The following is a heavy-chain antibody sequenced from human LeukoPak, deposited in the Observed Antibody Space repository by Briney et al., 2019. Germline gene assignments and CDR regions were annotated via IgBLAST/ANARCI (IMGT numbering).Heavy chain of an antibody. D-gene: IGHD1-1*01. Sequence: GRSLRLSCAASGFTFDDYAMHWVRQAPGKGLEWVSGISWNSGSIDYADSVKGRFTISRDNAKNSLYLQMNSLRAEDTALYYCATTQNWNDSFVYFDYWGQGTLVTVSS. J-gene: IGHJ4*02. V-gene: IGHV3-9*01. CDR2: ISWNSGSI. CDR1: GFTFDDYA. CDR3: ATTQNWNDSFVYFDY.